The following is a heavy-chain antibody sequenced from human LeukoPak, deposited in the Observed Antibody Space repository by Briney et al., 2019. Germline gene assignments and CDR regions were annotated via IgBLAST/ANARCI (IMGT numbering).Heavy chain of an antibody. CDR2: IYFSGST. CDR3: ARLVSSWYVDY. CDR1: GGSISSSNYY. Sequence: SETLSLTCTVSGGSISSSNYYWGWIRQPPGKGLEWIGNIYFSGSTYYNPSLKSRVTISVDTSKNQFSLKLSSVTAADTAVYYCARLVSSWYVDYWGQGTLVTVSS. J-gene: IGHJ4*02. D-gene: IGHD6-13*01. V-gene: IGHV4-39*01.